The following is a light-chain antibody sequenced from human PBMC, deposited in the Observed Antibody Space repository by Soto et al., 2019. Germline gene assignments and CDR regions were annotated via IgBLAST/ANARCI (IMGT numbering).Light chain of an antibody. CDR1: SSDVGGYNY. CDR3: SSHAGSKRV. CDR2: EVN. V-gene: IGLV2-8*01. J-gene: IGLJ1*01. Sequence: QSVLTQPPSASGSPGQSVTISCTGTSSDVGGYNYVSWYQQHPGKAPKLMIYEVNKRPSGVPDRFSGSKSGNTASLTVSGLQAEYEGDYYCSSHAGSKRVFGTGTKVTVL.